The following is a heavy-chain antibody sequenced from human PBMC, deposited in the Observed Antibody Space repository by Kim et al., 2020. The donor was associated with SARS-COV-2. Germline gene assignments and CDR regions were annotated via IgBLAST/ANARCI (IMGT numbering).Heavy chain of an antibody. V-gene: IGHV1-46*01. J-gene: IGHJ4*02. Sequence: ASVKVSCKASGYTFTSYIMHWVRQAPGQGLEWMGIINPSGGDTTYARNFQGRVTMTRDTSTSTVHMELSSLTSEDTAVYYCGRDSDGWAVDYWGQGILV. CDR1: GYTFTSYI. CDR3: GRDSDGWAVDY. D-gene: IGHD6-19*01. CDR2: INPSGGDT.